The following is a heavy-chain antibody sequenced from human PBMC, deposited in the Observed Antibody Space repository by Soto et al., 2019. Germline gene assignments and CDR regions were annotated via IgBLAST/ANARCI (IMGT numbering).Heavy chain of an antibody. J-gene: IGHJ6*02. CDR3: ARATTVTSSFFYYGLDV. V-gene: IGHV4-30-4*08. Sequence: SETLSLTCTVSGGSITNDDYYWSWIRQPPGKGLEWIGHIYYNGNTYYNPSLKGRLTMSLDTSQNQFSLHLTSVIAADSASYFCARATTVTSSFFYYGLDVWGQGTTVTVSS. CDR1: GGSITNDDYY. D-gene: IGHD4-17*01. CDR2: IYYNGNT.